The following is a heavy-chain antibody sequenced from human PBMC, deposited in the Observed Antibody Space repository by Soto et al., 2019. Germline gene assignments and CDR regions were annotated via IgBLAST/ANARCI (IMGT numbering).Heavy chain of an antibody. CDR3: ARDLAVAGTGIDY. CDR2: ISSSSGYI. V-gene: IGHV3-21*01. J-gene: IGHJ4*02. D-gene: IGHD6-19*01. Sequence: PGGALRLSCAASWFTFSSYSMNWVRQAPGKGLEWVTSISSSSGYIYYADSVKGRLTISRDNAKNSLYLQMNSLRAEDTAVYYCARDLAVAGTGIDYWGQGTLVTVSS. CDR1: WFTFSSYS.